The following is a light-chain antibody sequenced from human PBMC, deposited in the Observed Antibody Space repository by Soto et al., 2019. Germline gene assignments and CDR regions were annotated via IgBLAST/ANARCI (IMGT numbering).Light chain of an antibody. Sequence: EIVLTQSPATLSLSQGERATLSCRASQSVSSYLAWYQQKPGQAPRLLIYDTSKRATGIPARFSGSGSGTDSTLPIRCRDPEDFAVYYGQQHTNGHRSSTFGPGTKVYIK. CDR2: DTS. CDR1: QSVSSY. J-gene: IGKJ3*01. CDR3: QQHTNGHRSST. V-gene: IGKV3-11*01.